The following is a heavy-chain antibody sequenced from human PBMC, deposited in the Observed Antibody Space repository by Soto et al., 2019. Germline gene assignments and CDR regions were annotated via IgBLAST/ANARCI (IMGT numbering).Heavy chain of an antibody. Sequence: QVQLVQSGAEVKKPGSSVKVSCKASGGTFSSYTISWVRQAPGQGLEWMGRIIPILGIANYAQKFQGRVTITADKSTSTAYMELSSVRSEDTAVDYGARGAVAGTKPFDYWGQGTLVTVSS. D-gene: IGHD6-19*01. V-gene: IGHV1-69*02. CDR3: ARGAVAGTKPFDY. CDR2: IIPILGIA. CDR1: GGTFSSYT. J-gene: IGHJ4*02.